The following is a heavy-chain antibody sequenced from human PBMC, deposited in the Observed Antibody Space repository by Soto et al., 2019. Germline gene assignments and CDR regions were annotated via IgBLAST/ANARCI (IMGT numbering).Heavy chain of an antibody. J-gene: IGHJ4*01. CDR2: IFHSGNA. Sequence: SETLSLTCSVSGGSIRNVYWSWIRQSPGKRLEWIGFIFHSGNAKYNPSLKSRVTMSIDTSRNQISLSLDSVTAADTAIYFCARAHAPTLPFDSWGQGTLVTVSS. V-gene: IGHV4-59*01. CDR3: ARAHAPTLPFDS. CDR1: GGSIRNVY. D-gene: IGHD2-15*01.